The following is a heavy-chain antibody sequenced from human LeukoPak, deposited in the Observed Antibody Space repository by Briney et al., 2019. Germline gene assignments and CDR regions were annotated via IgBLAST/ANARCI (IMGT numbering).Heavy chain of an antibody. J-gene: IGHJ6*02. D-gene: IGHD5-18*01. CDR2: ISSNGGTT. Sequence: PGGSLRLSCSASGFTFSYYAMHWVRQAPGKGLEHVSGISSNGGTTYYADSVKGRFTISRDNSKNTLYLQMNSLRAEDTAVYYCAKDSGYSYGLYYYYGMDVWGQGTTVTVSS. V-gene: IGHV3-64*04. CDR3: AKDSGYSYGLYYYYGMDV. CDR1: GFTFSYYA.